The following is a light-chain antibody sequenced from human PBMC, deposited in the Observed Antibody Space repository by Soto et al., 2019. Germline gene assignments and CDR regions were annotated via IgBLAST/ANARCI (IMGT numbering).Light chain of an antibody. V-gene: IGKV1-13*02. CDR1: QDIRGA. Sequence: AIQVTQSPSSLSASVGDRVTITCRASQDIRGALAWYQQKPGKAPNLLIYDVSTLESGVPSRFSGSGSGTEFTLSIGSLRPEDFGTFYCQQFNSYPITFGHGTRLEIK. CDR2: DVS. CDR3: QQFNSYPIT. J-gene: IGKJ5*01.